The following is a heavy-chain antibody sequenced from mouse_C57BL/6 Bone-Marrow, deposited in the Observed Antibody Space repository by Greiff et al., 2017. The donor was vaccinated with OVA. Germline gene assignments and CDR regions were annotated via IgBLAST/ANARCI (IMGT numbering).Heavy chain of an antibody. CDR1: GFNIKDDY. V-gene: IGHV14-4*01. J-gene: IGHJ4*01. CDR2: IDPENGDT. CDR3: TTYYGYDRDAMDY. D-gene: IGHD2-2*01. Sequence: VQLKQSGAELVRPGASVKLSCTASGFNIKDDYMHWVKQRPEQGLEWIGWIDPENGDTEYASKFQGKATITADTSSNTAYLQLSSLTSEDTAGYYCTTYYGYDRDAMDYWGQGTSVTVSS.